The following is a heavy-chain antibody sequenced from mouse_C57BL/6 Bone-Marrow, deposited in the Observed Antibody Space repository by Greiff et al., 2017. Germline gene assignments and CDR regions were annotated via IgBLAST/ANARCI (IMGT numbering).Heavy chain of an antibody. V-gene: IGHV1-76*01. CDR3: AREGDGYYG. CDR2: IYPGSGNT. CDR1: GYTFTDYY. D-gene: IGHD2-3*01. J-gene: IGHJ2*01. Sequence: VQLVESGAELVRPGASVKLSCKASGYTFTDYYINWVKQRPGQGLEWIARIYPGSGNTYYNEKFKGKATLTAEKSSSTAYMQLSSLTSEDSAVYFCAREGDGYYGWGQGTTLTVSS.